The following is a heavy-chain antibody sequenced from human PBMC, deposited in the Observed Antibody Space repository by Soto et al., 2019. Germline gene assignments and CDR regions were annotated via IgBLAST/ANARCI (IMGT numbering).Heavy chain of an antibody. CDR1: GYAFTSYD. D-gene: IGHD1-1*01. V-gene: IGHV1-8*01. CDR2: MNPNSGTT. Sequence: EASVKVSCKASGYAFTSYDINWVRQATGQGLEWMGWMNPNSGTTGYAQKFQGRVTMTRNTSTSTAYMELSSLRSEDTAVYYCARGSAGTCDYWGQGTLVTVSS. J-gene: IGHJ4*02. CDR3: ARGSAGTCDY.